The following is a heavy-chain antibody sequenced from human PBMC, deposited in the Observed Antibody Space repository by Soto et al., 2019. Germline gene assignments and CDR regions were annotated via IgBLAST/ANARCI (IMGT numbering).Heavy chain of an antibody. CDR3: ARVSIAVAGIAYYFDY. V-gene: IGHV3-30-3*01. D-gene: IGHD6-19*01. CDR2: VSHDGSNK. J-gene: IGHJ4*02. Sequence: QVQLVESGGGVVQPGRSLRLSCAASGFSFSSCAMHWVCQAPGKGLEWVAVVSHDGSNKYYADSVKGRVTISRDNSIITGYLQMNSLRAEDTAVYYCARVSIAVAGIAYYFDYWGQGTLVTVSS. CDR1: GFSFSSCA.